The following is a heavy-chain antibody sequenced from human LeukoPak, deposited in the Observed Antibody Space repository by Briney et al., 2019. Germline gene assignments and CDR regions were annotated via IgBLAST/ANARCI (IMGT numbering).Heavy chain of an antibody. CDR3: ARQGGYSSPFSV. J-gene: IGHJ6*04. D-gene: IGHD6-6*01. V-gene: IGHV4-4*09. Sequence: SETLSLTCTVSGGSISSYYWNWIRQPPGKGLECIGYIYTSGSTNYNPSLKSRVTISVDTSKNQFSLQLSSVTAADTAVYYCARQGGYSSPFSVWGKGTTVAVSS. CDR1: GGSISSYY. CDR2: IYTSGST.